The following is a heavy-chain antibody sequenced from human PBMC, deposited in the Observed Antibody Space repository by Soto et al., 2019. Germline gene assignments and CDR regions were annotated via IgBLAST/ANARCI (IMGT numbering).Heavy chain of an antibody. CDR1: GYTTIVYY. D-gene: IGHD3-22*01. V-gene: IGHV1-2*02. J-gene: IGHJ6*02. CDR2: INPDTDDT. CDR3: ARDYFDRSGLYGMDL. Sequence: GASVNVSCKTAGYTTIVYYMHWVRQAPRQGLEWMGWINPDTDDTHYAQKFQGRLIMTRDTSINTVYMELSRLTSDDTAVYYCARDYFDRSGLYGMDLWGQGTTVTVSS.